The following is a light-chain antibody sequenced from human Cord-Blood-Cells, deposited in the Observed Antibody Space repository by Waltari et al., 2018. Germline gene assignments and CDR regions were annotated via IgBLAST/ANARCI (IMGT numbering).Light chain of an antibody. CDR2: DVS. Sequence: QSALTQPASVSGSPGQSITISCTGTSSDVGGYNYVSWYQQHPGKAPKLMIYDVSKRPSGFSNRFSGSKSGNTASLTISGLQAEDEADYYYSSYTSSSTVVFGGGTKLTVL. CDR1: SSDVGGYNY. CDR3: SSYTSSSTVV. V-gene: IGLV2-14*01. J-gene: IGLJ2*01.